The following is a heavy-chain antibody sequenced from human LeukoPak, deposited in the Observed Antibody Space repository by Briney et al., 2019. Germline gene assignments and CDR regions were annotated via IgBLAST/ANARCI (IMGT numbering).Heavy chain of an antibody. CDR2: ISYSGGST. J-gene: IGHJ4*02. D-gene: IGHD2-15*01. CDR3: ASRGCSGGSCYSGDY. CDR1: GFTFSNYG. V-gene: IGHV3-23*01. Sequence: GGSLRLSCAASGFTFSNYGMRWVRQAPGMGLEWVSTISYSGGSTFYADSVRGRFTISRDNSKNTLYLQMNSLRAEDTAVYYCASRGCSGGSCYSGDYWGQGTLVTVS.